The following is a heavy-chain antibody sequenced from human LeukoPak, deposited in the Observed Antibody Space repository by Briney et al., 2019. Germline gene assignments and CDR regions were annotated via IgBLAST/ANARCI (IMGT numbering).Heavy chain of an antibody. D-gene: IGHD5/OR15-5a*01. CDR3: AKAVSGFWYFDL. Sequence: GGSLRLSCVASGFTFRSYAMNWVRQAPGKGLEWVSGITGSGGSTDYADSVNGRFTSSRDNPKNTLYLQMDSLRAEDTAVYYCAKAVSGFWYFDLWGRGSLVTVSS. CDR2: ITGSGGST. CDR1: GFTFRSYA. V-gene: IGHV3-23*01. J-gene: IGHJ2*01.